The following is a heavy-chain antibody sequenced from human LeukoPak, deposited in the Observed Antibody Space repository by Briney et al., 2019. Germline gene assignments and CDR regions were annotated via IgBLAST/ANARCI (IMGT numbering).Heavy chain of an antibody. J-gene: IGHJ4*02. CDR1: GFTFSRYA. CDR2: ISGSGGST. Sequence: PGGSLRLSCLASGFTFSRYAMSWVRQAPGKGLEWVSAISGSGGSTYYADSVKGRFTISRDNSKNTLYLQMNSLRAEDTAVYYCAKVYSSSSGNYFDYWGQGTLVTVSS. D-gene: IGHD6-6*01. V-gene: IGHV3-23*01. CDR3: AKVYSSSSGNYFDY.